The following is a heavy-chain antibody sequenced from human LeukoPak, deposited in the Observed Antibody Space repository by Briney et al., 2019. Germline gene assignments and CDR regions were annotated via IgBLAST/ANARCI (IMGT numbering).Heavy chain of an antibody. CDR1: GYSFTSYW. V-gene: IGHV5-51*01. CDR3: ARLGDAFPGMATISHAFDI. J-gene: IGHJ3*02. CDR2: IYPGDSDT. Sequence: GESLKISCKGSGYSFTSYWIGWVRQMPGKGLEWMGIIYPGDSDTRYSPSFQGQVTISADKSISTAYLQWSSLKASDTAMYYCARLGDAFPGMATISHAFDIWGQGTMVTVSS. D-gene: IGHD5-24*01.